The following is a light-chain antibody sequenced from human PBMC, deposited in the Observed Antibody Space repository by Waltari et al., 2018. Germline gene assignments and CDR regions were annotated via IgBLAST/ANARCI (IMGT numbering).Light chain of an antibody. CDR3: QQAYYFPFT. CDR2: AAS. V-gene: IGKV1D-12*01. J-gene: IGKJ4*01. Sequence: DIQMTQSPSSVSASVGDTVTITCRASQGISIWLAWYQQKAGRTPKLLIYAASSLESGVPSRFSGSGSGTDFTLIITSLQPEDFATYYCQQAYYFPFTFGGGTKVEI. CDR1: QGISIW.